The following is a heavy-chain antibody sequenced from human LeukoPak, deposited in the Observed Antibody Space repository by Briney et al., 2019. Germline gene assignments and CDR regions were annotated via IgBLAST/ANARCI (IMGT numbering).Heavy chain of an antibody. D-gene: IGHD6-6*01. J-gene: IGHJ6*03. V-gene: IGHV1-2*02. CDR1: GYTFTGYY. CDR2: INPNSGGT. CDR3: ARGAARRGNYYYYMDV. Sequence: ASVKVSCKASGYTFTGYYMHWVRQAPGQGLEWMGWINPNSGGTNYALKFQGRVTMTRDTSISTAYMELSRLRSDDTAVYYCARGAARRGNYYYYMDVWGKGTTVTVSS.